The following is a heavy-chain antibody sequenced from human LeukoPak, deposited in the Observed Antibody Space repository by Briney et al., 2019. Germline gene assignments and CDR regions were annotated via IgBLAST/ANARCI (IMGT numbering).Heavy chain of an antibody. CDR2: INHSGST. D-gene: IGHD3-22*01. Sequence: SETLSLTCAVYGGSFSGYYWSWIRQPPGKGLEWIGEINHSGSTNYNPSLKSRVTISVDTSKNQFSLKLSSVTAADTAVYYCAGLIVGRVLGVWGQGTLVTASS. J-gene: IGHJ4*02. CDR3: AGLIVGRVLGV. CDR1: GGSFSGYY. V-gene: IGHV4-34*01.